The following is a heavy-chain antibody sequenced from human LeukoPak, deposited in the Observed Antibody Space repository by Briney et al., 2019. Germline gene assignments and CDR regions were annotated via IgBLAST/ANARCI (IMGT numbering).Heavy chain of an antibody. CDR3: ARDGSPFDY. J-gene: IGHJ4*02. V-gene: IGHV3-7*01. CDR1: GFTFSGYW. CDR2: INKDGSEK. D-gene: IGHD1-1*01. Sequence: GGSLRLSCVASGFTFSGYWMSWVRQAPGKGLEWVANINKDGSEKYYVDSVKGRFTISRDNANKLLYLQMNSLRDEDTAVYYCARDGSPFDYWGQGTLVTVSS.